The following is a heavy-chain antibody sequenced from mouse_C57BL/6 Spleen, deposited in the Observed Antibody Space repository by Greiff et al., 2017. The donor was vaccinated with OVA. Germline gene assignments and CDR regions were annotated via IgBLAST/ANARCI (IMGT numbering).Heavy chain of an antibody. CDR2: IYPSDSET. CDR3: ARSGGNSVYFDY. CDR1: GYTFTSYW. Sequence: VQLQQPGAELVRPGSSVKLSCKASGYTFTSYWMDWVKQRPGQGLEWIGNIYPSDSETHYNQKFKDKATLTVDKSSSTAYLQLSSLTSEDSAVYYCARSGGNSVYFDYWGQGTTLTVSS. J-gene: IGHJ2*01. V-gene: IGHV1-61*01. D-gene: IGHD2-1*01.